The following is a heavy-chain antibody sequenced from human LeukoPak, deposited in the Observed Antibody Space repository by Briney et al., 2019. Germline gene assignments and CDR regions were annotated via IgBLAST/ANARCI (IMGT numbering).Heavy chain of an antibody. CDR1: RGTFSSYG. Sequence: APVKVSCKASRGTFSSYGISWVRQAPGQGLEWMGGVIAIFGRVKYGQKFQGRATITTDESTSTAYMELSSLTSEDTGVYYCARGELGDSSGFSFFDYWGQGTLVTVSS. J-gene: IGHJ4*02. V-gene: IGHV1-69*05. CDR2: VIAIFGRV. CDR3: ARGELGDSSGFSFFDY. D-gene: IGHD3-22*01.